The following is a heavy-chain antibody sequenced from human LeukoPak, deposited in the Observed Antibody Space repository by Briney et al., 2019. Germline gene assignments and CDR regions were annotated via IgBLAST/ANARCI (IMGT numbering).Heavy chain of an antibody. D-gene: IGHD3-10*01. V-gene: IGHV4-38-2*02. CDR1: GFSLSSGYY. Sequence: SETLSLTCTVSGFSLSSGYYWGWIRQPPGKGLEWIGSIYHGGSTHYNPSLKSQVTISVDTSKNQFSLNLTSVTAADTAVYYCARTYYYGSGSSYFDPWGQGTLVTVSS. CDR2: IYHGGST. CDR3: ARTYYYGSGSSYFDP. J-gene: IGHJ5*02.